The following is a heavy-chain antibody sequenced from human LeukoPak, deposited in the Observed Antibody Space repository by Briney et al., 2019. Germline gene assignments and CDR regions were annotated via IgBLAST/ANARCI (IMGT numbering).Heavy chain of an antibody. CDR1: GFTFDDYA. CDR3: AKDIGGRDGHNSAPLYFDY. D-gene: IGHD5-24*01. CDR2: ISGDGGST. V-gene: IGHV3-43*02. Sequence: GGSLRLSCAASGFTFDDYAMHWVRQAPGKGLEWVSLISGDGGSTYYADSVKGRFTISRDNSKNSLYLQMNSLRTEDTALYYCAKDIGGRDGHNSAPLYFDYWGQGTLVTVSS. J-gene: IGHJ4*02.